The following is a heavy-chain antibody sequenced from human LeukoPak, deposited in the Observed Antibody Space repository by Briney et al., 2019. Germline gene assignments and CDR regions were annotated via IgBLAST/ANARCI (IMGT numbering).Heavy chain of an antibody. J-gene: IGHJ6*02. CDR2: ISYDGSNK. V-gene: IGHV3-30*18. CDR1: GFTFSSYG. D-gene: IGHD1-1*01. Sequence: GGSLRLSCAASGFTFSSYGVHWVRQAPGKGLEWVAVISYDGSNKYYADSVKGRFTISRDNSKNTLYLQMNSLRAEDTAVYYCAKDYNWNDVYYYYGMDVWGQGTTVTVSS. CDR3: AKDYNWNDVYYYYGMDV.